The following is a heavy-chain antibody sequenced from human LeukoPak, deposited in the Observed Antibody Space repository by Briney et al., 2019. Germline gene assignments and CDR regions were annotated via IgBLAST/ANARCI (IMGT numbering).Heavy chain of an antibody. Sequence: SETLSLTCAVSGGSISSSNWWSWVRQPPGKGLEWIGEIYHSGSTNYNPSLKSRVTISVDKSKNQFSLELSSVTAADTAVYYCARVFLHPYYGSGIAIWFDPWGQGTLVTVSS. CDR1: GGSISSSNW. CDR2: IYHSGST. D-gene: IGHD3-10*01. J-gene: IGHJ5*02. CDR3: ARVFLHPYYGSGIAIWFDP. V-gene: IGHV4-4*02.